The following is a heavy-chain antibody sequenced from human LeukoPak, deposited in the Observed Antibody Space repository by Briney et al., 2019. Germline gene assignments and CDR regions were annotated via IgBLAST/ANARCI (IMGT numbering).Heavy chain of an antibody. J-gene: IGHJ4*02. CDR1: GFTFSSYG. V-gene: IGHV3-23*01. CDR2: ISGSGGNT. Sequence: GGSLRVSCAASGFTFSSYGMSWVRQAPGKGLEWVSAISGSGGNTYYADSVKGRFTISRDNSKNALYLQMNSLRAEDTAVYYCAKNTVTTFDYFDYWGQGTLVTVSS. CDR3: AKNTVTTFDYFDY. D-gene: IGHD4-17*01.